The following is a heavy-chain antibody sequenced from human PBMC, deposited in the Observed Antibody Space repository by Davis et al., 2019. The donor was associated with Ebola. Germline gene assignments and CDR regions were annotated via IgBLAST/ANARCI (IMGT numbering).Heavy chain of an antibody. Sequence: GESLKISCAASGFTFSSYAMHWVRQAPGKGLEWVAVISYDGSNKYYADSVKGRFTISRDNSKNTLYLQMNSLRAEDTAVYYCARGGGYSSGWDDYWGQGTLVTVSS. CDR2: ISYDGSNK. CDR1: GFTFSSYA. D-gene: IGHD6-19*01. J-gene: IGHJ4*02. V-gene: IGHV3-30-3*01. CDR3: ARGGGYSSGWDDY.